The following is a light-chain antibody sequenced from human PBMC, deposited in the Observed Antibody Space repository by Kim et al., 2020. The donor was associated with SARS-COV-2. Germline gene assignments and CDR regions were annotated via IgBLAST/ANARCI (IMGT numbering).Light chain of an antibody. CDR3: SAWDYYLSSWL. CDR2: RDN. V-gene: IGLV10-54*04. Sequence: QTATLTCSGNSNNVGNQGAASLQQHQGHPPKLLSYRDNNRPSGISERFSASRSGNTSSLTIAGLQPEDEADYYCSAWDYYLSSWLFGGGTKLTVL. CDR1: SNNVGNQG. J-gene: IGLJ3*02.